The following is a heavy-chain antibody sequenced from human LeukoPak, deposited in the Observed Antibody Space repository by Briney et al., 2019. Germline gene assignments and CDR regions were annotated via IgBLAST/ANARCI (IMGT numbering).Heavy chain of an antibody. CDR3: ARGSGWLTHY. CDR1: GFTFSSYS. D-gene: IGHD6-19*01. V-gene: IGHV3-21*01. Sequence: GGSLRLSCAASGFTFSSYSMNWVRQAPGKGLEWVSFISSSSSDKHYADSVKGRFTVSRDNAKNSLYLQMDSLRAEDTAVYYCARGSGWLTHYWGQGTLVTVSS. J-gene: IGHJ4*02. CDR2: ISSSSSDK.